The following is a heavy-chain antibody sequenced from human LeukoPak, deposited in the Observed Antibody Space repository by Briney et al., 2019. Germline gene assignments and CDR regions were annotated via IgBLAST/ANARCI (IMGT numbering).Heavy chain of an antibody. D-gene: IGHD1-26*01. CDR2: ISAYNGNT. J-gene: IGHJ5*02. CDR3: ARDNSVGDYAWWFDP. V-gene: IGHV1-18*01. Sequence: EASVKVSCKASGYTFTSYGISWVRQAPGQGLEWMGWISAYNGNTNYAQKLQGRVTMTRDMSTSTDYMELSSLRSEDTAVYYCARDNSVGDYAWWFDPWGQGTLVTVSS. CDR1: GYTFTSYG.